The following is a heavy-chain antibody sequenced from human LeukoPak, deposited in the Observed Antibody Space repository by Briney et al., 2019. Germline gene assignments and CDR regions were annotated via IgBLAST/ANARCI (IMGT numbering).Heavy chain of an antibody. D-gene: IGHD6-13*01. CDR2: MNPNSGNT. CDR1: GYTFTSYD. CDR3: ATVFQQRGYYYMDV. Sequence: ASVKVSCEASGYTFTSYDINWVRQATGQGLEWMGWMNPNSGNTGYAQKFQGRVTMTRNTSISTAYMELSSLKSEDTGVYYCATVFQQRGYYYMDVWGKGTTVTVSS. V-gene: IGHV1-8*01. J-gene: IGHJ6*03.